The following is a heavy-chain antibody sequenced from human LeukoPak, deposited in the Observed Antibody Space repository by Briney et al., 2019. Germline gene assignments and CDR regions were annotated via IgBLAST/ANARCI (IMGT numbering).Heavy chain of an antibody. CDR2: IYYSGST. D-gene: IGHD3-22*01. J-gene: IGHJ3*02. CDR3: ARFYYYDSSGYYYVNAFDI. CDR1: GGSISSGGYS. V-gene: IGHV4-30-4*07. Sequence: NPSETLSLTCAVSGGSISSGGYSWSWIRQPPGKGLEWIGYIYYSGSTYYNPSLKSRVTISVDTSKNQFSLKLSSVTAADTAVYYCARFYYYDSSGYYYVNAFDIWGQGTMVTVSS.